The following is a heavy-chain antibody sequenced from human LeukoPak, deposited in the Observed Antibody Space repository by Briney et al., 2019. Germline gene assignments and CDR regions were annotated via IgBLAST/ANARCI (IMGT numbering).Heavy chain of an antibody. CDR3: AAVDTAMAAKGYYYYGMDV. J-gene: IGHJ6*02. CDR1: GHTLTELS. Sequence: EASVKVSCKVSGHTLTELSMHWVRQAPGKGLEWMGGFDPEDGETIYAQKFQGRVTMTEDTSTDTAYMELSSLRSEDTAVYYCAAVDTAMAAKGYYYYGMDVWGQGTTVTVSS. D-gene: IGHD5-18*01. CDR2: FDPEDGET. V-gene: IGHV1-24*01.